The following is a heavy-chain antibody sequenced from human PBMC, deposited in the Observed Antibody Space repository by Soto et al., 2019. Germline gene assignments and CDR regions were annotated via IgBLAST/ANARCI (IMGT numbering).Heavy chain of an antibody. CDR3: ATATPYYDFCSV. CDR1: GYTLTSYD. J-gene: IGHJ6*04. CDR2: MNPNSGNT. D-gene: IGHD3-3*01. Sequence: ASVKVSCKASGYTLTSYDINWVRQATGQGLEWMGWMNPNSGNTGYAQKFQGRVTMTRNTSISTAYMELSSLRSEDTAVYYCATATPYYDFCSVWGKGTTVTVSS. V-gene: IGHV1-8*01.